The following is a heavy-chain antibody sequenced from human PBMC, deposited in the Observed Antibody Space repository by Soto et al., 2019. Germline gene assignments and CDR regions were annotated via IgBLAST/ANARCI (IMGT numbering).Heavy chain of an antibody. Sequence: SVKVACNASGGTFSSYAIGWVRHAPGQGLESMGGIIPIFGTENYAQKFQGRVTITADKSTNTAYMELSSPRSEETAVYYCARIVPPLHTDYWGQGTLVTATS. D-gene: IGHD2-2*01. CDR3: ARIVPPLHTDY. CDR2: IIPIFGTE. CDR1: GGTFSSYA. J-gene: IGHJ4*02. V-gene: IGHV1-69*06.